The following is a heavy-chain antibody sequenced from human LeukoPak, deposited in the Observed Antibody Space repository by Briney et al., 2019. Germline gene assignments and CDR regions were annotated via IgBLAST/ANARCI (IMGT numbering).Heavy chain of an antibody. Sequence: SDTLSLTCAVSGYSISSSNWWGWIRQPPEKGLEWIGYIHYSGSTDYNPSLKSRVTMSVDTSKNQFSLKLSSVTAVDTAVYYCALYCSADNCGYFDYWGQGTLVTVSS. D-gene: IGHD2-15*01. CDR2: IHYSGST. V-gene: IGHV4-28*01. CDR3: ALYCSADNCGYFDY. J-gene: IGHJ4*02. CDR1: GYSISSSNW.